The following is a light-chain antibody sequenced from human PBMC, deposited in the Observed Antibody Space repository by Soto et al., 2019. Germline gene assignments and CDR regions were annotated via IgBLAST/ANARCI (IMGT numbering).Light chain of an antibody. J-gene: IGKJ1*01. CDR2: LGS. Sequence: DIVMTQSPLSLPVTPGEPASISCRSSQSLLHTNGQNYLQWYLQKPGQSPQLLIYLGSNRASGVPDRFSGSGSGTDFTLKISRVEAEDVGVYYCMQGLQTWTFGQGTKVEIK. V-gene: IGKV2-28*01. CDR1: QSLLHTNGQNY. CDR3: MQGLQTWT.